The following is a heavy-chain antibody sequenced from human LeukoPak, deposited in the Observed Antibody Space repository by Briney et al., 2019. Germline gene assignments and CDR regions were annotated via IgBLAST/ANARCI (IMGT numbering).Heavy chain of an antibody. CDR2: IYHGGST. Sequence: SETLSLTCTVSGGSLSNYYRSWIRQSPGKGLEWIAFIYHGGSTNYNPSLKSRVAISLDTSKNQFSLRLTSVTAADTAVYYCARHVIYSGVYSYWFDPWGLGTLVTVSS. D-gene: IGHD5-12*01. V-gene: IGHV4-59*08. J-gene: IGHJ5*02. CDR1: GGSLSNYY. CDR3: ARHVIYSGVYSYWFDP.